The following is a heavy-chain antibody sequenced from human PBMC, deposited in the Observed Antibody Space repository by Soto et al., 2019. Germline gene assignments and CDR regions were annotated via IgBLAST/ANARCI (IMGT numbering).Heavy chain of an antibody. Sequence: QVQLQESGPGLVKPSETLSLTCTVSGGSIHTYYWSWIRQPPGKGLEWIGYIYYSGSTNYNPSLNSRVAISIDTSRNQFSLKLSSVTAADTAVYYCAIDGHSFSYGSGSYPMNAFDLWCQWTLVTVSS. J-gene: IGHJ3*01. D-gene: IGHD3-10*01. V-gene: IGHV4-59*01. CDR3: AIDGHSFSYGSGSYPMNAFDL. CDR2: IYYSGST. CDR1: GGSIHTYY.